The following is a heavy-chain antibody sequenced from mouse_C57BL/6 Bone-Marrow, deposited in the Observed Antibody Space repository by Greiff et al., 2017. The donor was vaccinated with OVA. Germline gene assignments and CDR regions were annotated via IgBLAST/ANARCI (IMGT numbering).Heavy chain of an antibody. CDR3: ARRYYGSSWCFDV. Sequence: QVQLQQPGAELVKPGASVKLSCKASGYTFTSYWITWVKQRPGQGLEWFGDFYPGSGSTNYNEKFKSKATLTVDTSSSTAYMQLSSLTSEDAAVYYCARRYYGSSWCFDVWGTGTTVTVTA. V-gene: IGHV1-55*01. CDR2: FYPGSGST. CDR1: GYTFTSYW. D-gene: IGHD1-1*01. J-gene: IGHJ1*03.